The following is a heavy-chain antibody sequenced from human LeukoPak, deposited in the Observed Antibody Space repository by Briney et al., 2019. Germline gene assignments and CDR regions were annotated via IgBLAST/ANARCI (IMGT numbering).Heavy chain of an antibody. V-gene: IGHV1-2*06. CDR2: INPNSGDT. CDR3: ARDRATVTTSFDY. J-gene: IGHJ4*02. CDR1: GYTFTVYH. D-gene: IGHD4-17*01. Sequence: ASVKVSCKASGYTFTVYHMHWVRQAPGQGLEWMGRINPNSGDTNYAQKLQGRVTMTTDTSTSTAYMELRSLRSDDTAVYYCARDRATVTTSFDYWGQGTLVTVSS.